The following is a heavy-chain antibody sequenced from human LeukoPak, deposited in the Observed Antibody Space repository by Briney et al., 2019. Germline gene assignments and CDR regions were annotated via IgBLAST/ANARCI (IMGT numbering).Heavy chain of an antibody. V-gene: IGHV4-34*01. J-gene: IGHJ5*02. CDR3: ARGQVPAARGYNWFDP. CDR2: INARGDT. D-gene: IGHD2-2*01. Sequence: PSETLSLTCAVYGWSFNYYYWNWVRQPPGKGLEWIGEINARGDTNYNPSLKSRVTISVDSSKNQFSLTLTPMIAADTAIYYCARGQVPAARGYNWFDPWGQGTLVTVSS. CDR1: GWSFNYYY.